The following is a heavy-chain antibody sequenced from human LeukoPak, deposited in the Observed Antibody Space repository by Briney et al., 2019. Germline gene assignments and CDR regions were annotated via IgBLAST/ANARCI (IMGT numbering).Heavy chain of an antibody. D-gene: IGHD1-7*01. CDR2: VYTSGST. CDR1: GGSISGYY. J-gene: IGHJ3*02. CDR3: ARLITGTTSAFDI. V-gene: IGHV4-4*07. Sequence: SETLSLTRTVSGGSISGYYWSWIRQPAGKGLEWIGRVYTSGSTHYNPSLKSRVTMSVDTSKNQFSLKLSSVTAADTAVYYCARLITGTTSAFDIWGQGTMVTVSS.